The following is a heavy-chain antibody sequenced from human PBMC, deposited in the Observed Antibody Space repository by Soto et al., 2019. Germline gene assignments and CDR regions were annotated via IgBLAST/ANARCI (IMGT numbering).Heavy chain of an antibody. CDR3: ARHPRDDYNYGGSGIFDY. Sequence: SETLSLTCSVSGGSISSRTFWWAWVRQPPGKGLEWIGDMYYSGSSYSSPSLKSRVTLSVDTSKNQLSLKLNSVTAADTAVYYCARHPRDDYNYGGSGIFDYWGQGTLVTVSS. J-gene: IGHJ4*02. CDR1: GGSISSRTFW. CDR2: MYYSGSS. D-gene: IGHD4-4*01. V-gene: IGHV4-39*01.